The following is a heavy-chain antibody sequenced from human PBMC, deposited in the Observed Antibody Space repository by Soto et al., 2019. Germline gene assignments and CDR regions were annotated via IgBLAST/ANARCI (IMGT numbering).Heavy chain of an antibody. V-gene: IGHV1-69*05. CDR2: IIPTFGTA. CDR1: GGTFSSYG. Sequence: QVQLVQSGAEVKKPGSSVKVSCKASGGTFSSYGISWVRQAPGQGLEWMGGIIPTFGTANYAQKFQGRVTXPXXXSXXTAHLELSSLRSEDTAVYYCAGARSSSAYYYGMAVWGQGTTVTVSS. CDR3: AGARSSSAYYYGMAV. J-gene: IGHJ6*02. D-gene: IGHD6-6*01.